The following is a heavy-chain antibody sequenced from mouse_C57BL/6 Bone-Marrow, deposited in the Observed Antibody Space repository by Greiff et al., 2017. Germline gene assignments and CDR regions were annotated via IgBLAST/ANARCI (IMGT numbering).Heavy chain of an antibody. CDR3: ARDRGITTGYYYAMDY. Sequence: EVKVVESGGGLVKPGGSLKLSCAASGFTFSSYAMSWVRQTPEKRLEWVATISDGGSYTYYPDNVKGRFTISRDNAKNNLYLQMSHLKSEDTAMYYCARDRGITTGYYYAMDYWGQGTSVTVSS. V-gene: IGHV5-4*01. CDR1: GFTFSSYA. D-gene: IGHD2-4*01. CDR2: ISDGGSYT. J-gene: IGHJ4*01.